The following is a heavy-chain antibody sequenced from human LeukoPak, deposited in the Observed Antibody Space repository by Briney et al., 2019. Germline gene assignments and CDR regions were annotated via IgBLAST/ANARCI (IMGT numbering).Heavy chain of an antibody. CDR2: ISWNSGSI. Sequence: GRSLRLSCAASGFTFDDYAMHWVRQAPGKGLEWVSGISWNSGSIGYADSVKGRFTISRDNAENSLYLQMNSLRAEDTALYYCAKDSGSGYSSGWLTFDPWGQGTLVTVSS. D-gene: IGHD6-19*01. CDR3: AKDSGSGYSSGWLTFDP. CDR1: GFTFDDYA. J-gene: IGHJ5*02. V-gene: IGHV3-9*01.